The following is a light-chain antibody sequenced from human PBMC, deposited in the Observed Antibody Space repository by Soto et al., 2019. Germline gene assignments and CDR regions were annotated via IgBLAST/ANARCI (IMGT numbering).Light chain of an antibody. J-gene: IGLJ2*01. CDR3: AAWDDSLNGVV. CDR2: SNN. CDR1: SSNIGSNT. V-gene: IGLV1-44*01. Sequence: QSVLTQPPSASRTPGQRVTISCSGSSSNIGSNTVNWYQQLPGTAPKLLIYSNNYRPSGVPDRFSGSKSGTSASLAISGLQSEDEADYYCAAWDDSLNGVVFGGGTKVTVL.